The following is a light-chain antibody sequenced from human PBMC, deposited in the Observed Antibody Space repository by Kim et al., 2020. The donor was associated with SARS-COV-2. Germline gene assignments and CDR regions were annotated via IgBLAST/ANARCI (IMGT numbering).Light chain of an antibody. CDR3: QQSYIAPRT. V-gene: IGKV1-39*01. CDR1: QSISSY. J-gene: IGKJ1*01. Sequence: APVGDRVTITCRASQSISSYLNWYQQKPGKTPKLLIYAASSLQSGVPSRFSGSGSGTDFTLTISSLQPEDFATYYCQQSYIAPRTFGQGTKVDIK. CDR2: AAS.